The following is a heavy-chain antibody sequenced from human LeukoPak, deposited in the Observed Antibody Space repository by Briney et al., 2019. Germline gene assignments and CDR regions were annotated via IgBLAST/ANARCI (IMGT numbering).Heavy chain of an antibody. V-gene: IGHV3-23*01. Sequence: PGGSQRLSCAASGFTFSNYAMNWVRQAPGKGLEWVAVLIGSSGATDYADSVKGRFTISRDNSENTLFLQMNSLRAEDTAIYYCAKGAYDYIEIAYFDYWGQGALVTVSS. CDR1: GFTFSNYA. J-gene: IGHJ4*02. CDR2: LIGSSGAT. D-gene: IGHD5-12*01. CDR3: AKGAYDYIEIAYFDY.